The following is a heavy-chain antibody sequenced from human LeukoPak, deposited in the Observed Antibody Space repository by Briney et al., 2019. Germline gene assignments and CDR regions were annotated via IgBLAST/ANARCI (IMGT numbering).Heavy chain of an antibody. CDR2: IYYSGST. D-gene: IGHD3-22*01. J-gene: IGHJ4*02. V-gene: IGHV4-59*01. CDR3: ARELYPGYYYGSSGYLEGGYFDY. CDR1: GGSISSYY. Sequence: SETLSLTCTVSGGSISSYYWSWIRQPPGKGLEWIGYIYYSGSTNYNPSLKSRVTISVDTSKNQFSLKLSSVTAADTAVYYCARELYPGYYYGSSGYLEGGYFDYWGQGTLVTVSS.